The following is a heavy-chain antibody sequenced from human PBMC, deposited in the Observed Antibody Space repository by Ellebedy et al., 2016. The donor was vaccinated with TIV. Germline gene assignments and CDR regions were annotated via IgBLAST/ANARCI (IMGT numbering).Heavy chain of an antibody. V-gene: IGHV4-38-2*02. CDR1: GYSISSGYY. CDR2: IYHSGST. J-gene: IGHJ4*02. CDR3: ARDQVAGRFDY. Sequence: MPSETLSLTCSVSGYSISSGYYWGWIRQPPGKGLEWIGCIYHSGSTYYNPSLKSRLTISVDTSKNQFSLKLTSVTSADTAVHYCARDQVAGRFDYWGQGTLVTVSS. D-gene: IGHD6-19*01.